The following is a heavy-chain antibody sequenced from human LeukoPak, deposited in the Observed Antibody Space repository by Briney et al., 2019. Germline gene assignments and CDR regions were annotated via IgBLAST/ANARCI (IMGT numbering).Heavy chain of an antibody. Sequence: ASVKVSCKASGYTFTGYYMHWVRQAPGQGLEWMGWINPNSGSTNYAQKVQGRVTMTRDKSISTAYMELCRLRSDDTAVYYCAARGGLVLPAAFPLPHDYCYYMDVWGKGTTVSVSS. J-gene: IGHJ6*03. V-gene: IGHV1-2*02. CDR1: GYTFTGYY. CDR2: INPNSGST. D-gene: IGHD2-2*01. CDR3: AARGGLVLPAAFPLPHDYCYYMDV.